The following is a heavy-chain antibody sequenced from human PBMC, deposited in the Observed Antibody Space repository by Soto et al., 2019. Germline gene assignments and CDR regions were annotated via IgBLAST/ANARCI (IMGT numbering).Heavy chain of an antibody. V-gene: IGHV1-69*12. J-gene: IGHJ6*02. CDR1: GGTFSSYA. CDR2: IIPIFGTA. D-gene: IGHD3-10*01. CDR3: ARSAGSYYGEYYYGMDV. Sequence: QVQLVQSGAEVKKPGSSVKVSCKASGGTFSSYAISWVRQAPGQGLEWMGGIIPIFGTANYAQKFQGRVTITADESTSTAYMELSSLRSEDTAVYYCARSAGSYYGEYYYGMDVWGQGTTVTVSS.